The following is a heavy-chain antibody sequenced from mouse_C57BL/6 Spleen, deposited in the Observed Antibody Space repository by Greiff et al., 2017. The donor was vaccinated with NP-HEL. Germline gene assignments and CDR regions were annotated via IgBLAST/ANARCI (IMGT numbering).Heavy chain of an antibody. CDR1: GYAFSSSW. CDR2: IYPGDGDT. CDR3: ARSGLSHFDY. V-gene: IGHV1-82*01. J-gene: IGHJ2*01. D-gene: IGHD3-1*01. Sequence: QVQLKESGPELVKPGASVKISCKASGYAFSSSWMNWVKQRPGKGLEWIGRIYPGDGDTNYNGKFKGKATLTADKSSSTAYMQLSSLTSEDSAVYFCARSGLSHFDYWGQGTTLTVSS.